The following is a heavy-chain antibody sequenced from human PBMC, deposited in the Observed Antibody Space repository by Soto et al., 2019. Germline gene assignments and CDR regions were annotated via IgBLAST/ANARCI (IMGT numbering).Heavy chain of an antibody. CDR2: IYYSGST. D-gene: IGHD2-2*01. J-gene: IGHJ4*02. CDR1: GGSISSGDYY. CDR3: AREGGRYCISTSCHLDY. Sequence: QVQLQESGPGLVKPSQTLSLTCTVSGGSISSGDYYWSWIRQPPGKGLEWIGYIYYSGSTYYNPSLKSRVTISVDTSKNQFSLKLSSVTAADTAVYYCAREGGRYCISTSCHLDYWGQGTLVTVSS. V-gene: IGHV4-30-4*01.